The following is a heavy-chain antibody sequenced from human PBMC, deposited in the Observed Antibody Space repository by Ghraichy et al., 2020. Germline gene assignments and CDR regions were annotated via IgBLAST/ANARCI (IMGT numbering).Heavy chain of an antibody. CDR2: IWYDGSNK. Sequence: GGSLRLSCAASGFTFSSYGMHWVRQAPGKGLEWVAVIWYDGSNKYYADSVKGRFTISRDNSKNTLYLQMNSLRAEDTAVYYCARGSSSGWAHDAFDIWGQGTMVTVSS. D-gene: IGHD6-19*01. CDR3: ARGSSSGWAHDAFDI. V-gene: IGHV3-33*01. CDR1: GFTFSSYG. J-gene: IGHJ3*02.